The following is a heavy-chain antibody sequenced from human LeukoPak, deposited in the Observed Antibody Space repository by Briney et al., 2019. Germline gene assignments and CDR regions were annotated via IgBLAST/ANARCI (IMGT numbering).Heavy chain of an antibody. CDR3: AREPDAAMDY. CDR2: ISSSSSTI. Sequence: GGSLRLSCAASGFTFSSYSMNWVRQAPGKGLEWVSYISSSSSTIYYADSVKGRFTISRDNSKNTLYLQMNSLRAEDTAVYYCAREPDAAMDYWGQGTLVTVSS. D-gene: IGHD5-18*01. V-gene: IGHV3-48*01. CDR1: GFTFSSYS. J-gene: IGHJ4*02.